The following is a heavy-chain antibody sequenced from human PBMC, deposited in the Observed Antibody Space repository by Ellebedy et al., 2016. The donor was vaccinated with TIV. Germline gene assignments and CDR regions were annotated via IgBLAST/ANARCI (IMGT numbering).Heavy chain of an antibody. CDR1: YDSISSYY. V-gene: IGHV4-59*08. J-gene: IGHJ4*02. D-gene: IGHD5-18*01. CDR3: ARQAGVNVDTYHFDY. CDR2: IYYSGST. Sequence: MPSETLSLTCSVSYDSISSYYWSWIRQPPGKGLEWIGYIYYSGSTNYNPSLKSRVTISIDTSKNQFSLKLSSVTAADTAVYYCARQAGVNVDTYHFDYWGQGTLVTVSS.